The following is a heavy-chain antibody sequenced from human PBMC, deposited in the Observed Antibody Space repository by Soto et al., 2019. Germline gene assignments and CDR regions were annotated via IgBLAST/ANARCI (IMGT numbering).Heavy chain of an antibody. CDR3: ARASGYGSRGSCQTEGPTDH. V-gene: IGHV1-69*02. Sequence: SVKVSCKASGGTFSTYTISWVRQAPGQGLEWMGRIIPILGIANYAQKFQGRVTITADKSTSTAYMELSSLRSEDTAGYYCARASGYGSRGSCQTEGPTDHW. CDR2: IIPILGIA. J-gene: IGHJ1*01. CDR1: GGTFSTYT. D-gene: IGHD2-15*01.